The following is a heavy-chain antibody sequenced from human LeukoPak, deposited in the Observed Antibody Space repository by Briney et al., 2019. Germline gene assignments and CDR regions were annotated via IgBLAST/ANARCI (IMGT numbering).Heavy chain of an antibody. V-gene: IGHV3-30*18. CDR1: GFTFSNYA. CDR3: AKGYCSSTSCYPEAPSDY. CDR2: ISYDGNSK. J-gene: IGHJ4*02. Sequence: GRSLRLSCAASGFTFSNYAMHWVRQAPGKGLEWVAVISYDGNSKYYVDSVKGRFTISRDNSKNTLYLQMNSLRAEDTAVYYCAKGYCSSTSCYPEAPSDYWGQGTLVTVSS. D-gene: IGHD2-2*01.